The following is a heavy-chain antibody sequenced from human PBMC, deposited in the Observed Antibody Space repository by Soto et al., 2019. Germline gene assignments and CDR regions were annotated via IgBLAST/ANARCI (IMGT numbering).Heavy chain of an antibody. V-gene: IGHV1-2*02. D-gene: IGHD3-22*01. CDR2: INPNSGGT. Sequence: ASVKVSCKASGYTFTGYYMHWVRQAPGQGLEWMGWINPNSGGTNYAQKFQGRVTMTRDTSISTAYMELSRLRSDDTAVYYCARGTYYSDSSGPPPFDYWGQGTLVTVSS. CDR1: GYTFTGYY. J-gene: IGHJ4*02. CDR3: ARGTYYSDSSGPPPFDY.